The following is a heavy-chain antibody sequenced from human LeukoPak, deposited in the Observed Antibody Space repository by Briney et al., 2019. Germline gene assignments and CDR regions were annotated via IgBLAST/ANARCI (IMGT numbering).Heavy chain of an antibody. CDR2: ISSSSSYI. J-gene: IGHJ4*02. CDR3: ARSFGSSWSLDY. CDR1: GFTFSSYA. D-gene: IGHD6-13*01. Sequence: GGSLRLSCAASGFTFSSYAMSWVRQAPGKGLEWVSSISSSSSYIYYADSVKGRFTISRDNAKNSLYLQMNSLRAEDTAVYYCARSFGSSWSLDYWGQGTLVTVSS. V-gene: IGHV3-21*01.